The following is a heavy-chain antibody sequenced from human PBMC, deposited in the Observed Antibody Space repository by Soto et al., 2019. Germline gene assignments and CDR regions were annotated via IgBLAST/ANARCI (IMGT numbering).Heavy chain of an antibody. CDR2: IYYSGST. CDR1: GGSISSGGYY. D-gene: IGHD4-17*01. J-gene: IGHJ2*01. Sequence: PSETLSLTCTVSGGSISSGGYYWSWIRQHPGKGLEGIGYIYYSGSTYYNPSLKSRVTISVDTSKNQFSLKLSSVTAADTAVYYCARDPPYGGYRYWYFDLWGRGTLVTVSS. V-gene: IGHV4-31*03. CDR3: ARDPPYGGYRYWYFDL.